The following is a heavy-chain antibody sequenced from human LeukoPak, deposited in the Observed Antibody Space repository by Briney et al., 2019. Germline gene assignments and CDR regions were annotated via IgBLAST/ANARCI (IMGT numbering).Heavy chain of an antibody. Sequence: SETLSLTCTVSGGSISSYYWSWIRQSPGKGLEWIGYIYYSGSTNYNPSLKSRVTISVDTSKNQFSLKLSSVTAADTAVYYCARGQTETPGALTAAAGTASFDYWGQGTLVTVSS. CDR3: ARGQTETPGALTAAAGTASFDY. CDR1: GGSISSYY. D-gene: IGHD6-13*01. J-gene: IGHJ4*02. V-gene: IGHV4-59*12. CDR2: IYYSGST.